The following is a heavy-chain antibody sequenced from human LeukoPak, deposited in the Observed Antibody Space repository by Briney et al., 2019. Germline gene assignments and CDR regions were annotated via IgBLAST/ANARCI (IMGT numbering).Heavy chain of an antibody. CDR2: ISQDGSET. Sequence: GGSLRLSCAASGFPFNSFFLNWVRLTPGRELEWVACISQDGSETFYMDSVRGRLIISRDNTKNSLYLQMDSLRAEDTAVYFCVRDLGHSRHYFEYWGQGALVTVSS. D-gene: IGHD7-27*01. J-gene: IGHJ4*02. V-gene: IGHV3-7*01. CDR1: GFPFNSFF. CDR3: VRDLGHSRHYFEY.